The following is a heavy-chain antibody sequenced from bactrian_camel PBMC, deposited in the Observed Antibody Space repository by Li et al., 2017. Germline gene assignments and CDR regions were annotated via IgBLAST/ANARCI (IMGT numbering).Heavy chain of an antibody. V-gene: IGHV3-2*01. D-gene: IGHD1*01. CDR1: GFTFSTYY. CDR3: AAGGGYSRPTGRCGTWNY. J-gene: IGHJ4*01. CDR2: IYSDASNT. Sequence: HVQLVESGGGLVQPGGSLRLSCAASGFTFSTYYVSWVRQAPGKGLEWVSSIYSDASNTYYADSIKGRFTISRENAKIIYLDMNYLKPEDTATYYCAAGGGYSRPTGRCGTWNYWGQGTQVTVS.